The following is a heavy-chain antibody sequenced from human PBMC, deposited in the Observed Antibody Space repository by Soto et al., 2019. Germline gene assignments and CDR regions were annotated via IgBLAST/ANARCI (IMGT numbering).Heavy chain of an antibody. V-gene: IGHV3-21*01. J-gene: IGHJ6*03. CDR1: GFTFSSYA. CDR3: ARDSRYSSSWYQPPYYYYYMDV. D-gene: IGHD6-13*01. Sequence: GGSLRLSCAASGFTFSSYAMSWVRQAPGKGLEWVSSISSSSSYIYYADSVKGRFTISRDNAKNSLYLQMNSLRAEDTAVYYCARDSRYSSSWYQPPYYYYYMDVWGKGTTVTVSS. CDR2: ISSSSSYI.